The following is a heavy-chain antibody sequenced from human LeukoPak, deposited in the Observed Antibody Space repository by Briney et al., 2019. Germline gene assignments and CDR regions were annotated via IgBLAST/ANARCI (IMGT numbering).Heavy chain of an antibody. CDR3: ARLKEGIDY. D-gene: IGHD3-10*01. V-gene: IGHV4-39*01. Sequence: PSETLSLTCGVSGGSISGSSYFWGWIRQPPGKGLEWIGSIYYSGNTYYNPSLKSRVTISVDTSKNQFSLKLSSVTAADTAVYYCARLKEGIDYWGQGTLVTVSS. CDR2: IYYSGNT. J-gene: IGHJ4*02. CDR1: GGSISGSSYF.